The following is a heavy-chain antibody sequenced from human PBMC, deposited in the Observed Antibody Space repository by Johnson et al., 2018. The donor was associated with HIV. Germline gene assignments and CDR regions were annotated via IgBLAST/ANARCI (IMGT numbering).Heavy chain of an antibody. CDR2: IKQDGSEK. J-gene: IGHJ3*01. V-gene: IGHV3-7*01. CDR3: ARLPSGYSRDGFNV. CDR1: GFTFSSYW. Sequence: VQLVESGGGLVQPGGSLRLSCAASGFTFSSYWMSWVRQAPGKGLEWVANIKQDGSEKYYADSVKGRFTISGDSSKNTVFLQMNSLRVEDTAVYFCARLPSGYSRDGFNVWGQGTMVTLSS. D-gene: IGHD5-18*01.